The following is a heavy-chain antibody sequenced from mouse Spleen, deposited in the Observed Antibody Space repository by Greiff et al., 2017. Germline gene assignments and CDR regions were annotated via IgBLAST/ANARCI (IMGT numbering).Heavy chain of an antibody. D-gene: IGHD3-2*02. CDR3: AGWAWFAY. J-gene: IGHJ3*01. CDR2: IWSGGST. Sequence: VKVIESGPGLVQPSQSLSITCTVSGFSLTSYGVHWVRQSPGKGLEWLGVIWSGGSTDYNAAFISRLSISKDNSKSQVFFKMNSLQANDTAIYYCAGWAWFAYWGQGTLVTVSA. V-gene: IGHV2-2*02. CDR1: GFSLTSYG.